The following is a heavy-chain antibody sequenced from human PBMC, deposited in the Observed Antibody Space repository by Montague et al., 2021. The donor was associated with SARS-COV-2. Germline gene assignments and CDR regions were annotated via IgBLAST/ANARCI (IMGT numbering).Heavy chain of an antibody. CDR2: INHRGST. CDR3: ARGTGPRSITLFGVIISGHVFDV. CDR1: GGSFSGYY. J-gene: IGHJ3*01. D-gene: IGHD3-3*01. Sequence: SETLSLTCAVYGGSFSGYYWSWIRQPPGKGLELIGEINHRGSTNYNPSLKSRVIISVDTSKNQFSLKLSSVTAADTAVYYYARGTGPRSITLFGVIISGHVFDVWGQGTMVTVSS. V-gene: IGHV4-34*01.